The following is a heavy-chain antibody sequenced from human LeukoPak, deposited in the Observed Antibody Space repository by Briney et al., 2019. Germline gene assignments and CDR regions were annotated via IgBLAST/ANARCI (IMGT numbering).Heavy chain of an antibody. J-gene: IGHJ4*02. CDR1: GYTFTSYG. CDR2: ISAYNGNT. Sequence: ASVKVSCKASGYTFTSYGISWVRQAPGQGLEWMGWISAYNGNTNYAQKLQGRVTMTTDTSTSTAYMELRSLRSDDTAVYYCALDSYYYDSSGYEFGYWGQVTLVTVSS. V-gene: IGHV1-18*01. CDR3: ALDSYYYDSSGYEFGY. D-gene: IGHD3-22*01.